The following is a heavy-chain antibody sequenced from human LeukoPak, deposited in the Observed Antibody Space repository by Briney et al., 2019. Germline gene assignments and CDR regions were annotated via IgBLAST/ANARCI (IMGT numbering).Heavy chain of an antibody. J-gene: IGHJ6*02. V-gene: IGHV4-31*03. D-gene: IGHD5-18*01. Sequence: SETLFLTCTVSGGSISSGGYYWSWIRQHPGKGLEWIGYIYYSGSTYYNQSLKSRVTISVDTSKNQFSLKLSSVTAADTAVYYCARGTAMVRYYYGMDVWGQGTTVTVSS. CDR2: IYYSGST. CDR3: ARGTAMVRYYYGMDV. CDR1: GGSISSGGYY.